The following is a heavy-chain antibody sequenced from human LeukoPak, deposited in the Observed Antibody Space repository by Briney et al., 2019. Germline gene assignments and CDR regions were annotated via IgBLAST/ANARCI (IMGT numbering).Heavy chain of an antibody. CDR3: ARAQGETYYYGSGCYVYYFDY. CDR2: IYYSGST. J-gene: IGHJ4*02. D-gene: IGHD3-10*01. Sequence: PSETLSLTCTVSGGSISSYYWSWIRQPPGKGLEWIGYIYYSGSTNYNPSLKSRVTISVDTSKNQFSLKLSSVTAADTAVYYCARAQGETYYYGSGCYVYYFDYWGQGTLVTVSS. CDR1: GGSISSYY. V-gene: IGHV4-59*01.